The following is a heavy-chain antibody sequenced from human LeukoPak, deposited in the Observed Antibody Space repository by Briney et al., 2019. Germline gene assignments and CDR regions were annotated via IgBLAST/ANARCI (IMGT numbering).Heavy chain of an antibody. D-gene: IGHD3-22*01. CDR1: GFTFSSYA. J-gene: IGHJ4*02. Sequence: GGSLRLSCAASGFTFSSYAMSWVRQAPGKGLEWDSAISGSGGSTYYADSVKGRFTISRDNSKNTLYLQMNSLRAEDTAVYYCAKRRSSGYYLSYFDYWGQGTLVTVSS. CDR3: AKRRSSGYYLSYFDY. V-gene: IGHV3-23*01. CDR2: ISGSGGST.